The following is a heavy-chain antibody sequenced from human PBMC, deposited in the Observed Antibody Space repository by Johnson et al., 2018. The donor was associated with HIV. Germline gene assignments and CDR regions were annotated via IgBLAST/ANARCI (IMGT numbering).Heavy chain of an antibody. CDR1: GFTVSSNY. D-gene: IGHD3-22*01. CDR3: AKGSYYDSRSPWGDAFDI. Sequence: VQLVESGGGLIQPGGSLRLSCAASGFTVSSNYMSWVRQAPGKGLEWVSAISGGGGGSTHYADSVKGRFTISRDNSKNTLYLQTNSLRAEDTAVYDCAKGSYYDSRSPWGDAFDIWGQGTMVTVSS. J-gene: IGHJ3*02. V-gene: IGHV3-23*04. CDR2: ISGGGGGST.